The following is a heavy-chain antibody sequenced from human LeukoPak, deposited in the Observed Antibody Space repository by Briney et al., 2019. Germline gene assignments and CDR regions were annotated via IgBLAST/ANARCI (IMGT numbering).Heavy chain of an antibody. CDR3: ARFGIAVAGFDY. Sequence: GGSLRLSCAASGFTFSSYSMNWVRQAPGKGPEWVSSISSSSSYIYYADSVKGRFTISRDNAKNSLYLQMNSLRAEDTAVYYCARFGIAVAGFDYWGQGTLVTVSS. V-gene: IGHV3-21*01. D-gene: IGHD6-19*01. CDR2: ISSSSSYI. J-gene: IGHJ4*02. CDR1: GFTFSSYS.